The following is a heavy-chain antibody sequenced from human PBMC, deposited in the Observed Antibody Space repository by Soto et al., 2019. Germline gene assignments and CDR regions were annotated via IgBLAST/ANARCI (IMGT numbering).Heavy chain of an antibody. CDR2: IYPGDSDT. V-gene: IGHV5-51*01. J-gene: IGHJ6*03. CDR1: GYSFTSYW. D-gene: IGHD5-18*01. CDR3: ARLTGYSYGYYYYYMDV. Sequence: GESLKISCKGSGYSFTSYWIGWVRQMPGKSLEWKGIIYPGDSDTRYSPSFQGQVTISADKSISTAYLQWSSLKASDTAMYYCARLTGYSYGYYYYYMDVWGKGTTVTVSS.